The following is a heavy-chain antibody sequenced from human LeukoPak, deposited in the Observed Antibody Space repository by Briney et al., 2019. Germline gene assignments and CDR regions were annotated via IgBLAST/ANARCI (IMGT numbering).Heavy chain of an antibody. J-gene: IGHJ4*02. CDR3: ARSTDYSNYPEK. V-gene: IGHV4-39*07. D-gene: IGHD4-11*01. CDR1: GGSISSSSYY. CDR2: INHSGST. Sequence: PSETLSLTCSVSGGSISSSSYYWGWIRQPPGKGLEWIGEINHSGSTNYNPSLKSRVTISVDTSKNQFSLKLSSVTAADTAVYYCARSTDYSNYPEKWGQGTLVTVSS.